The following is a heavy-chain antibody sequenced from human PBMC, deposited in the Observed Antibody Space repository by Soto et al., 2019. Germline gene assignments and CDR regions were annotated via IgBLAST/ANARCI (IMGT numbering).Heavy chain of an antibody. J-gene: IGHJ4*02. CDR3: ARDLKFSRGDY. CDR2: IIPILGIA. V-gene: IGHV1-69*08. D-gene: IGHD3-10*01. CDR1: GGTFSSYT. Sequence: QVQLVQSGAEVKKPGSSVKVSCKASGGTFSSYTISWVRQAPGQGLEWMGRIIPILGIANYAQKFQGRVTIPADKSTSTAYMELSSMRSEDTAVYYCARDLKFSRGDYWGQGTLVTVSS.